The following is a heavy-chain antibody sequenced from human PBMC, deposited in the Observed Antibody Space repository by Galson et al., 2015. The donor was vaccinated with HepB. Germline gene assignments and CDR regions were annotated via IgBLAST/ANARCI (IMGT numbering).Heavy chain of an antibody. V-gene: IGHV3-23*01. CDR1: GFTFGSTA. Sequence: SLRLSCAASGFTFGSTAMTWVRQAPGKGLEWVSGISANGGSRFYAESVKGRLTISRDNSKNTLSFQMNSLRAEDTAVYYCAKGYGLFDLWGQGTLVTVSS. D-gene: IGHD4-17*01. J-gene: IGHJ5*02. CDR3: AKGYGLFDL. CDR2: ISANGGSR.